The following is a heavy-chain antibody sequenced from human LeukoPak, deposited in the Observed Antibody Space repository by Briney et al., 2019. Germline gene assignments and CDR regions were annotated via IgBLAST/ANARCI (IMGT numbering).Heavy chain of an antibody. Sequence: ASVKVSCKASGYTFTGYYMHWVRQAPGQGLEWMGWINPNSGGTNYAQKFQGRVTMTRDTSISTAYMELGRLRSDDTAVYYCARDFYYGSGKEGISGYYYYYMDVWGKGTTVTVSS. V-gene: IGHV1-2*02. CDR3: ARDFYYGSGKEGISGYYYYYMDV. CDR2: INPNSGGT. CDR1: GYTFTGYY. J-gene: IGHJ6*03. D-gene: IGHD3-10*01.